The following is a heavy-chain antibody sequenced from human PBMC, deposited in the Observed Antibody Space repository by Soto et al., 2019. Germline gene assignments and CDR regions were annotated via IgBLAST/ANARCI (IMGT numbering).Heavy chain of an antibody. CDR1: GFTFSAAA. CDR2: VRNKGYNYAT. D-gene: IGHD3-22*01. CDR3: ARDDKYVTSGIDX. Sequence: GVSLRLSCAASGFTFSAAAIHWVRQASGKGLEWIGLVRNKGYNYATVYAASVKGRITVSRDDSKNMAFLEINNLKTEDTAVYYWARDDKYVTSGIDXWGQGTLVTVCS. J-gene: IGHJ4*02. V-gene: IGHV3-73*01.